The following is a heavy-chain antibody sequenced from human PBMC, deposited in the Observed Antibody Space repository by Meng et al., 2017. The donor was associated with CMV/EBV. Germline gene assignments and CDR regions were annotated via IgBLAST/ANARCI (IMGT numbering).Heavy chain of an antibody. D-gene: IGHD6-19*01. CDR1: GFTFSSYA. J-gene: IGHJ4*02. V-gene: IGHV3-23*01. CDR3: AKVGAVAGSNESPFGY. CDR2: ISGSGGST. Sequence: GESLKISCAASGFTFSSYAMSWVRQAPGKGLEWVSAISGSGGSTYYADSVKGRFTISRDNSKNTLYLQMNSLRAEDTAVYYCAKVGAVAGSNESPFGYWGQGTLVTVSS.